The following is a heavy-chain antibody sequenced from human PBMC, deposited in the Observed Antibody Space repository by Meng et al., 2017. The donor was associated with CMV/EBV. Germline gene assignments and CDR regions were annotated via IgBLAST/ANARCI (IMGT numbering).Heavy chain of an antibody. V-gene: IGHV1-69*10. CDR2: IIPILGIA. CDR1: GGTFSSYS. Sequence: SVKVSCKASGGTFSSYSISWVRQAPGQGLEWMGGIIPILGIANYAQKFQGRVTITADKSTSTAYMELSSLRSEDTAVYYCAREGGVVVPAAIEHYYYYYGMDVWGQGTTVTVSS. J-gene: IGHJ6*02. D-gene: IGHD2-2*02. CDR3: AREGGVVVPAAIEHYYYYYGMDV.